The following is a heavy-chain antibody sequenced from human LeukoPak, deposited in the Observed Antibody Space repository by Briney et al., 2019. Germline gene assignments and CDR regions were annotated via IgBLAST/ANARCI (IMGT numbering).Heavy chain of an antibody. D-gene: IGHD3-3*01. CDR2: ISAYNGNT. CDR1: GYTFTSYG. CDR3: ARGGYYDFWSGLPDSAD. V-gene: IGHV1-18*01. Sequence: ASVKVSCKASGYTFTSYGISWVRQAPGQGLEWMGWISAYNGNTNYAQKLQGRVTMTTDTSTSTAYMELRSLRSDDTAVYYCARGGYYDFWSGLPDSADWGQGTLVTVSS. J-gene: IGHJ4*02.